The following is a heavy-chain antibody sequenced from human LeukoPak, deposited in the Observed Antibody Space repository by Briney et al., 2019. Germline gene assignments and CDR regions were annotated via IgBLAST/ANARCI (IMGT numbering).Heavy chain of an antibody. Sequence: ASVKVSCKASGYTFTSYAMNWVRQAPGQGLEWMGWINTNTGNPTYAQGFTGQFVFSLDTSVSTAYLQISSLKAEDTAVYYCAGKIAWWALDIWGQGTMVTVSS. CDR1: GYTFTSYA. CDR2: INTNTGNP. J-gene: IGHJ3*02. V-gene: IGHV7-4-1*02. D-gene: IGHD2-8*02. CDR3: AGKIAWWALDI.